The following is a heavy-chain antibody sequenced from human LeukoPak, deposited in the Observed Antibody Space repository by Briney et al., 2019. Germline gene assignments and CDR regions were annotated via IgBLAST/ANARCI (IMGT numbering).Heavy chain of an antibody. J-gene: IGHJ3*02. V-gene: IGHV3-15*01. Sequence: GGSLRLSCATSGLTFTNAWMSWFSQAPGKGLEWVGRIKSKTDGGTSDYAAPVQGRFTISRDDSKNTLYLQMNSLKIEDTAVYYCATDPGEWEPIWGQGTMVTVSS. D-gene: IGHD1-26*01. CDR3: ATDPGEWEPI. CDR2: IKSKTDGGTS. CDR1: GLTFTNAW.